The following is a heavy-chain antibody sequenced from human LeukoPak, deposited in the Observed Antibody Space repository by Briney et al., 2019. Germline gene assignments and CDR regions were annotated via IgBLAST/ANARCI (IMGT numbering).Heavy chain of an antibody. J-gene: IGHJ4*02. CDR2: IKEDGRDK. V-gene: IGHV3-7*01. CDR3: AKGGHYNFDY. CDR1: GFTFRTYW. D-gene: IGHD4-11*01. Sequence: GGSLRLSCAASGFTFRTYWMKWGRQAPGKGVEWVASIKEDGRDKYYVDSVKGRFYISRDNAKNSLYLQMNSLRTEDMAVYYCAKGGHYNFDYWGQGTLVTVSS.